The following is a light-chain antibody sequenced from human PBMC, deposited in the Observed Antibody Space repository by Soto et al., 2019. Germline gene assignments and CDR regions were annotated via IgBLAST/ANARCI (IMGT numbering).Light chain of an antibody. CDR3: SSYTSSSTVV. Sequence: QSALTHPASVSGSPGQSITISCTGTSSDVGGYNYVSWYQQHPGKAPKLMIYDVSNRPSGVSNRFSGSKSGNTASLTISGLQAEDEDDYYCSSYTSSSTVVFGGGTKLTVL. J-gene: IGLJ2*01. CDR2: DVS. V-gene: IGLV2-14*01. CDR1: SSDVGGYNY.